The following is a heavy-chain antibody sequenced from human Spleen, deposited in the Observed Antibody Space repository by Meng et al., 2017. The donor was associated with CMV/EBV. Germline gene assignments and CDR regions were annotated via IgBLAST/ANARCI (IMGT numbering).Heavy chain of an antibody. D-gene: IGHD3-3*01. CDR3: ARGDFWSGYYEY. Sequence: GGSLRLSCAASGFTFSSYWMHWVRQAPGKGLVWVSRINEDGRAPSYVDSVKGRFTISRDNAKNTLYLQMNSLRAEDTAVYYCARGDFWSGYYEYWGQGTLVTVSS. J-gene: IGHJ4*02. CDR1: GFTFSSYW. CDR2: INEDGRAP. V-gene: IGHV3-74*01.